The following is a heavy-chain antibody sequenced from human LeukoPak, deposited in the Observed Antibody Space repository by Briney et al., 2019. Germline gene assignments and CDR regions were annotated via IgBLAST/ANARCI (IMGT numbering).Heavy chain of an antibody. CDR2: VDPEDGET. V-gene: IGHV1-69-2*01. D-gene: IGHD5-24*01. J-gene: IGHJ4*02. Sequence: GASVKVSCKASGYTFTDYYMHWVQQAPGKGLEWMGRVDPEDGETIYAEKFQGRVTITADTSTDTAYMELSSLRSEDTAVYYCANRESEYWGQGTLVTVSS. CDR3: ANRESEY. CDR1: GYTFTDYY.